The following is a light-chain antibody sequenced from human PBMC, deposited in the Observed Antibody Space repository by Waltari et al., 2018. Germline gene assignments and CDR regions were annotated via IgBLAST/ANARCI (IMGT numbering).Light chain of an antibody. V-gene: IGKV4-1*01. CDR1: QSVLHSSNNKNY. CDR2: WAS. CDR3: QQYYSTPLT. J-gene: IGKJ4*01. Sequence: DFVMTQSPDSLAVSLGERATINCKSSQSVLHSSNNKNYLAWYQQKPGQPPKLLIHWASTRESGVPDRFSGSGSGTDFTLTISSLQAEDVAVYYCQQYYSTPLTFGGGTKVEIK.